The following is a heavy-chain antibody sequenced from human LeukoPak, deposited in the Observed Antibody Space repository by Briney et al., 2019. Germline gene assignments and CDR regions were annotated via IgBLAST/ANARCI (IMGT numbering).Heavy chain of an antibody. CDR2: IYYSGGT. Sequence: PSETLPLTCTVSGGSISSYYWSWIRQPPGKGLEWIGYIYYSGGTNYNPSLKSRVTISVDTSKNQFSLKLSSVTAADTAVYYCARGVQLWHFDYWGQGTLVTVSS. D-gene: IGHD5-18*01. V-gene: IGHV4-59*01. CDR1: GGSISSYY. J-gene: IGHJ4*02. CDR3: ARGVQLWHFDY.